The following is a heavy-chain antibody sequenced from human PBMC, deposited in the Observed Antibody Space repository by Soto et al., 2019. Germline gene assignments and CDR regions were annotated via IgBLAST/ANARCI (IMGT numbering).Heavy chain of an antibody. D-gene: IGHD7-27*01. CDR1: GGSVSSGTYY. Sequence: QVQLQESGPGQVKPSETLFLTCTVSGGSVSSGTYYCSWIRQPAGKGLEWMGYIYRGSPNYNPSLESRATISVDTSRTQFSLMLSSVTAADTAVYYCSRDQGLGAGYFALWGRGTLVTVSS. V-gene: IGHV4-61*01. CDR3: SRDQGLGAGYFAL. CDR2: IYRGSP. J-gene: IGHJ2*01.